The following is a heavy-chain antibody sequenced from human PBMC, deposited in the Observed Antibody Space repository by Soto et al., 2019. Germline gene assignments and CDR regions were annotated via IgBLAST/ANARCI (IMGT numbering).Heavy chain of an antibody. CDR3: ARDISYYYDSSGYYNFDY. D-gene: IGHD3-22*01. CDR2: ISGHNGDT. J-gene: IGHJ4*02. CDR1: GYTFTIYG. Sequence: ASVKVSCKASGYTFTIYGFNWVRQAPGQGLEWMGWISGHNGDTKYAQKLQGRVTMTTDTSTSTAYMELRSLRSDDTAVYYCARDISYYYDSSGYYNFDYWGQGTLVTVSS. V-gene: IGHV1-18*01.